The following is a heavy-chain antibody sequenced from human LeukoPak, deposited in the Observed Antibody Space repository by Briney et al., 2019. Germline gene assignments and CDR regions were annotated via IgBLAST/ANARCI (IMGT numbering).Heavy chain of an antibody. Sequence: PGGSLRLSCAASGFTFSSARMSWVRQAPGKGLEWVGHIKSKSDGWTTDYAAPVKARFTISRDDSKNTLYLQMNSLKTEDTAVYYCSTSKEGYCSSSSRYTDYWGQGTLVTVSS. D-gene: IGHD2-2*02. V-gene: IGHV3-15*01. CDR1: GFTFSSAR. J-gene: IGHJ4*02. CDR3: STSKEGYCSSSSRYTDY. CDR2: IKSKSDGWTT.